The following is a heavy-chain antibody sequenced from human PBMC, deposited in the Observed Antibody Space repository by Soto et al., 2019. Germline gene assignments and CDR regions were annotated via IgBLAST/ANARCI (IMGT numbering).Heavy chain of an antibody. V-gene: IGHV4-31*03. CDR1: GYSITAGGYY. D-gene: IGHD6-19*01. CDR2: FYSSGSI. CDR3: ARMYSSGSGWFHP. J-gene: IGHJ5*02. Sequence: NPSETLSLTCFVSGYSITAGGYYWSWIRHHPGKGLEWIGSFYSSGSIIYNPSPRSRVSISGDTSSNQFSMSLTSVTAADTARYYCARMYSSGSGWFHPWGQGTLVTVSS.